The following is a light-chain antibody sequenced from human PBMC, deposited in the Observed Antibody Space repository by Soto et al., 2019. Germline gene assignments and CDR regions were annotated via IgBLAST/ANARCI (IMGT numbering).Light chain of an antibody. CDR2: DVN. CDR3: CSDAGSYTFV. J-gene: IGLJ2*01. V-gene: IGLV2-11*01. CDR1: SSDVGGYNY. Sequence: QSALTQPRSVSGSPGQRVTISCTGTSSDVGGYNYVSWYQQQAGKAPKLMIYDVNMRPSGVPHRFSGSKSGITASLTISGLQAEDEADYYGCSDAGSYTFVFGGGTKVTVL.